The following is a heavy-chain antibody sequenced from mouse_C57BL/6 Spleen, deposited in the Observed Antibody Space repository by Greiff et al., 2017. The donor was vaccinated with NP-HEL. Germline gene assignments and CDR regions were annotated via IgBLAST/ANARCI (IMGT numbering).Heavy chain of an antibody. V-gene: IGHV8-12*01. CDR3: GRRATNYYAMDY. D-gene: IGHD5-5*01. J-gene: IGHJ4*01. CDR1: GFSLSTSGMG. Sequence: QVQLKESGPGILQSSQSLSLTCSFSGFSLSTSGMGVSWIRQPSGKGLDWLEHIYWDDAKRYNPSLKSRLTIVKDTSRHQVFLTITNVDTADTATYYCGRRATNYYAMDYWGQGTSVTVSS. CDR2: IYWDDAK.